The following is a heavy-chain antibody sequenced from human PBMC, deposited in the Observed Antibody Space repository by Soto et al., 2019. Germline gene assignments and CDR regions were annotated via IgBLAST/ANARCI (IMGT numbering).Heavy chain of an antibody. V-gene: IGHV3-23*01. J-gene: IGHJ4*02. Sequence: EVHLLESGGVLVQPGESLRLSCETSGFTFSNCVMTWVRQAPGKGLAWVSVITKTGDTDYADSVKGRFTISRDNSKNTVYLQMNSLRAEDTAVYYCAKGLLNGRWYAADWGQGTLVTVSS. CDR1: GFTFSNCV. CDR3: AKGLLNGRWYAAD. CDR2: ITKTGDT. D-gene: IGHD6-13*01.